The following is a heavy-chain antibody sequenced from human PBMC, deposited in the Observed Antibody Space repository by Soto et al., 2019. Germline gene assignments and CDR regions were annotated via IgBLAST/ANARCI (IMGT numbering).Heavy chain of an antibody. Sequence: QVQLVESGGGVVQPGNSLRLSCAASGFTFKNYGIHWVRQSPGKGLEWVALVSYLGSEKYYIGSVKSRFSVSRDNSKNSVHMQLHSLRPEDTAVYYCAKDRLLRTYYFDSWGQGIRVTVSS. V-gene: IGHV3-30*18. CDR1: GFTFKNYG. D-gene: IGHD2-15*01. CDR2: VSYLGSEK. CDR3: AKDRLLRTYYFDS. J-gene: IGHJ4*02.